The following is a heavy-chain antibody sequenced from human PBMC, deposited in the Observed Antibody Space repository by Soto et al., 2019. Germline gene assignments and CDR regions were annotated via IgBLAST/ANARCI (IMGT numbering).Heavy chain of an antibody. CDR1: GFSISTYG. Sequence: GGSLRLSCAASGFSISTYGMHWVRQAPGKGLEWVAVMWYDGSNIFYEDSLNGRFTISRDNSKNTLFLQMNSLRVEDTAVYYCARDSGGTAGLYNWFDSWGQGTLVTVSS. CDR2: MWYDGSNI. J-gene: IGHJ5*01. D-gene: IGHD6-13*01. CDR3: ARDSGGTAGLYNWFDS. V-gene: IGHV3-33*01.